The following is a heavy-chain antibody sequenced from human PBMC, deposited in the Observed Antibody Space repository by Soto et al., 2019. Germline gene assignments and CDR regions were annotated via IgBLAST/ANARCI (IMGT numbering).Heavy chain of an antibody. CDR1: GFTFSSYA. CDR3: ARDVGNYYDSSGYYSYYYYGMDV. Sequence: ESGGGVVQPGRSLRLSCAASGFTFSSYAMHWVRQAPGKGLEWVAVISYDGSNKYYADSVKGRFTISRDNSKNTLYLQMNSLRAEDTAVYYCARDVGNYYDSSGYYSYYYYGMDVWGQGTTVTVSS. V-gene: IGHV3-30-3*01. D-gene: IGHD3-22*01. J-gene: IGHJ6*02. CDR2: ISYDGSNK.